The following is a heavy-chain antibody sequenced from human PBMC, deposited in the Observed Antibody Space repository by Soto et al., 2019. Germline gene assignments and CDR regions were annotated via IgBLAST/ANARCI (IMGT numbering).Heavy chain of an antibody. Sequence: QITLKESGPTLVKPTQTLTLTCTFSGFSFSTSGVGVGWIRQPPGKALEWLALIYWDDDKRYSPSLKSRLTITKDTSKSQVFLTMTNMDPVDTATYYCAHSEWELLQSVYFQHWGQGTLVTVSS. D-gene: IGHD1-26*01. CDR3: AHSEWELLQSVYFQH. V-gene: IGHV2-5*02. J-gene: IGHJ1*01. CDR1: GFSFSTSGVG. CDR2: IYWDDDK.